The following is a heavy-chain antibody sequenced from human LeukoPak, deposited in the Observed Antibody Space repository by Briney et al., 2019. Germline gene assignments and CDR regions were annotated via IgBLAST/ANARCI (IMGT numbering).Heavy chain of an antibody. D-gene: IGHD4-17*01. CDR2: ISSSSSTI. J-gene: IGHJ6*03. CDR1: GFTFSSYS. V-gene: IGHV3-48*01. Sequence: GGSLRLSCAASGFTFSSYSMSWVRQAPGKGLEWVSYISSSSSTIYYADSVKGRFTISRDNAKNSLYLQMNSLRAEDTAVYYCAKYYGDYYYYYYMDVWGKGTTVTVSS. CDR3: AKYYGDYYYYYYMDV.